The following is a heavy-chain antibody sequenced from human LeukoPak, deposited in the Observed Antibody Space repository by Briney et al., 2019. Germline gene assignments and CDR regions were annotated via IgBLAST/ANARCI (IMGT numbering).Heavy chain of an antibody. Sequence: PSETLSLTCTVSGGSISSYYWSWIRQPAGKGLEWIGYIYYSGSTNYNPSLKSRVTISVDTSKNQFSLKLSSVTAADTAVYYCARERYDYVWGSYRQTAWYMDVWGKGTTVTISS. D-gene: IGHD3-16*02. CDR1: GGSISSYY. J-gene: IGHJ6*03. CDR3: ARERYDYVWGSYRQTAWYMDV. V-gene: IGHV4-59*01. CDR2: IYYSGST.